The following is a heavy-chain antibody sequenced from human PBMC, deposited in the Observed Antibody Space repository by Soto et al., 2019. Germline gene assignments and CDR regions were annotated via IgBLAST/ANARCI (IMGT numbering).Heavy chain of an antibody. Sequence: SETLSLTCTVSGGSISSGGYYWSWIRQHPGKGLECIGYIYYSGSTYYNPSLKSRVTISVDTSKNQFSPKLSSVTAADTAVYYCARGNFDSGYDRYYYYYGMDVWGQGTTVTVSS. J-gene: IGHJ6*02. CDR3: ARGNFDSGYDRYYYYYGMDV. V-gene: IGHV4-31*03. CDR1: GGSISSGGYY. CDR2: IYYSGST. D-gene: IGHD5-12*01.